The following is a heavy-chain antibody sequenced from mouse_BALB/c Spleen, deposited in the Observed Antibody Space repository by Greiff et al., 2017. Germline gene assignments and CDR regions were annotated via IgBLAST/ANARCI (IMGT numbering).Heavy chain of an antibody. CDR2: ISDGGSYT. J-gene: IGHJ2*01. CDR1: GFTFSDYY. Sequence: DVMLVESGGGLVKPGGSLKLSCAASGFTFSDYYMYWVRQTPEKRLEWVATISDGGSYTYYPDSVKGRFTISRDNAKNTLYLQMSSLKSEDTAMYYCARSTTVVAHDYWGQGTTLTVSS. D-gene: IGHD1-1*01. V-gene: IGHV5-4*02. CDR3: ARSTTVVAHDY.